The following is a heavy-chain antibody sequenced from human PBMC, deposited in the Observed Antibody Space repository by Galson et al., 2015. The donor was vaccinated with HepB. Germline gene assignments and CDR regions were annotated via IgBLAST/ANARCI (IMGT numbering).Heavy chain of an antibody. CDR2: ISSSSSYI. CDR1: GFTFSSHS. V-gene: IGHV3-21*01. Sequence: SLRLSCAASGFTFSSHSMNWVRQAPGTGLEWVSSISSSSSYIYYADSVKGRFTISRDNAKNSLYLQMNSLRAEDTAVYYCARGAVRVDFGVVIISSFDYWGQGTLVTVSS. D-gene: IGHD3-3*01. J-gene: IGHJ4*02. CDR3: ARGAVRVDFGVVIISSFDY.